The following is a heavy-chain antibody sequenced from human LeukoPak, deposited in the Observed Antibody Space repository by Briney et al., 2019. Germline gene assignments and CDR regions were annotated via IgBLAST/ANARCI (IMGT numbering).Heavy chain of an antibody. V-gene: IGHV2-5*02. CDR2: IYWDDDK. Sequence: SGPTLVNPTQTLTLTCTFSGFSLTPSGVGVGWIRQPPGKALEWLALIYWDDDKRYSPSLKSRVTITKDTSKNQVVLKMTNMDPVDTATYCCSRTRRGQIGWTNDYWGQGTLVTVSS. CDR1: GFSLTPSGVG. J-gene: IGHJ4*02. CDR3: SRTRRGQIGWTNDY. D-gene: IGHD6-19*01.